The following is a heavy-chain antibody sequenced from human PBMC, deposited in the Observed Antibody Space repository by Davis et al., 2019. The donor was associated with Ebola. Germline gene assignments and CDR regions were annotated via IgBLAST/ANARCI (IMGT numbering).Heavy chain of an antibody. J-gene: IGHJ6*02. CDR3: ARAYSFGYTGMDV. V-gene: IGHV1-69*04. CDR1: EDTFKNYG. Sequence: SVKVSCKASEDTFKNYGIGWVRQAPGQGLEWMGRIIPLLGKANYAQKFQGRVTITADKSTSTAYMELSSLRTEDTAVYYCARAYSFGYTGMDVWGQGTMVTVSS. CDR2: IIPLLGKA. D-gene: IGHD5-18*01.